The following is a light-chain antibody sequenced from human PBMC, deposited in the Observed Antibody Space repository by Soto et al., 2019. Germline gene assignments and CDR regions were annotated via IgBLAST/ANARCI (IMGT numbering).Light chain of an antibody. CDR1: QSVSSN. V-gene: IGKV3-15*01. CDR2: GAS. Sequence: EIVMTQSPGTLSVSPGERVTLSCRASQSVSSNLAWYQQKPGQAPRLLIFGASTRATGVPPRFSGSGSGTELTLAISSLQSEDFAVYYCQQYINWPPTFTFGQGTKLEIK. J-gene: IGKJ2*01. CDR3: QQYINWPPTFT.